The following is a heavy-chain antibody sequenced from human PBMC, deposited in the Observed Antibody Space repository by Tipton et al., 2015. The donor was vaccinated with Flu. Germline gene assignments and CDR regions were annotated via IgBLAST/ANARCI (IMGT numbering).Heavy chain of an antibody. CDR3: TRALPVRGARYWFDL. J-gene: IGHJ5*02. CDR2: LRSKAYGGTT. Sequence: SLRLSCTGSGFTFGDYVMSWVRQAPGKGLEWVGLLRSKAYGGTTEYAASVKGRFTVSRDDSKSVAYLQMNSLEIEDTAVYYCTRALPVRGARYWFDLWGQGTLVTVSS. D-gene: IGHD1-26*01. CDR1: GFTFGDYV. V-gene: IGHV3-49*04.